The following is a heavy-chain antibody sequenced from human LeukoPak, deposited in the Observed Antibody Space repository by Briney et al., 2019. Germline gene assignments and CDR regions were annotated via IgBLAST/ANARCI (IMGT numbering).Heavy chain of an antibody. CDR2: ISNDGNRK. CDR3: ARDPPDCSGGNCFSGGMDV. Sequence: GRSLRLSCAGSGFTFSTYGMHWVRQAPGKGLEWASTISNDGNRKYYAVSVKGRFIISRDNSKNTLYLRLNSLTVEDTAMYYCARDPPDCSGGNCFSGGMDVWGQGITVTVFS. J-gene: IGHJ6*02. CDR1: GFTFSTYG. D-gene: IGHD2-15*01. V-gene: IGHV3-30*03.